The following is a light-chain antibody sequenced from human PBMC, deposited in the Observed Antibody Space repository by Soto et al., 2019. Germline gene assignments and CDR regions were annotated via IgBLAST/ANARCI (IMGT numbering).Light chain of an antibody. Sequence: EIVLTQSPVTLSLSPGESTTLSCRASQSFGRNFLAWYQQKPGRAPRLLIHGASYRATGVPDRFSGSGSETDFTLTISRLEPEDFEVYYCHQYAASPLTLGGGTKVEIK. J-gene: IGKJ4*01. CDR1: QSFGRNF. CDR2: GAS. V-gene: IGKV3-20*01. CDR3: HQYAASPLT.